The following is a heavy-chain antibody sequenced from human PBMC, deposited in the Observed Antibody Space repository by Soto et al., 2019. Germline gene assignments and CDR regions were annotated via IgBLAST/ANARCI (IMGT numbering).Heavy chain of an antibody. D-gene: IGHD5-18*01. CDR2: ISAYNGNT. CDR1: GYTFTSYG. V-gene: IGHV1-18*01. CDR3: ATVGPSRGYSYGPLGY. J-gene: IGHJ4*02. Sequence: ASVKVSCKASGYTFTSYGISWVRRAPGQGLEWMGWISAYNGNTNYAQKLQGRVTMTTDTSTSTAYMELRSLRSDDTAVYYCATVGPSRGYSYGPLGYWGQGTLVTVSS.